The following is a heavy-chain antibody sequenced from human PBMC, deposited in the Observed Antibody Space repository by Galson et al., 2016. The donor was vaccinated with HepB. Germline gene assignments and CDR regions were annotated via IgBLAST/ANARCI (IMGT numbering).Heavy chain of an antibody. CDR3: ARLGSCYDFDYYFDY. CDR1: GYSFTSYW. V-gene: IGHV5-10-1*01. D-gene: IGHD5-12*01. CDR2: IDPTDSYT. Sequence: QSGAEVKKPGESLRISCKGSGYSFTSYWISWVRQMPGKGLEWMGRIDPTDSYTNYSPSFQGHVTISADKSISTAYLQWSSLKASDTAMYYCARLGSCYDFDYYFDYWGQGTLVTVSS. J-gene: IGHJ4*02.